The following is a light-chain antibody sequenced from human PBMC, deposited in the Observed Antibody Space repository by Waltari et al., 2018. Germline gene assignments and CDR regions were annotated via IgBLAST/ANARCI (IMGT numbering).Light chain of an antibody. V-gene: IGKV3-15*01. CDR3: HQYKNWPPWT. CDR1: ESVSTN. Sequence: ELVVTHSPATLSLSPGERATLTCRASESVSTNVAWYQQKPGQPPRPLIYDASTRATGIPARFSDSGSGTEFTLSISSLQSEDFAVYYCHQYKNWPPWTFGQGTKVEIK. J-gene: IGKJ1*01. CDR2: DAS.